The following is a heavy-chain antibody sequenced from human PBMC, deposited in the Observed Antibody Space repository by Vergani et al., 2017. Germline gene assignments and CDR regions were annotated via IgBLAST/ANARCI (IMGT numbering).Heavy chain of an antibody. J-gene: IGHJ4*02. CDR1: GDSMNTYY. V-gene: IGHV4-59*01. Sequence: QVQLQESGPGLVKHSETLSLTCSVSGDSMNTYYWTWIRQPPGKGLEWIGYIYDSGDTKYNPSLKSRVTMSLDTSKNQFSLNLYSVTAADTAVYYCARGALWWLRQIDSWGQGTLVTVSS. D-gene: IGHD2-21*01. CDR3: ARGALWWLRQIDS. CDR2: IYDSGDT.